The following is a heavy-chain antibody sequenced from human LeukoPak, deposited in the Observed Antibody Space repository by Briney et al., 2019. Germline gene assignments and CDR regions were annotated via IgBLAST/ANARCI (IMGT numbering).Heavy chain of an antibody. CDR3: ANTRMLND. J-gene: IGHJ4*02. D-gene: IGHD4/OR15-4a*01. V-gene: IGHV3-7*01. Sequence: PGGSLRLSCAASGFTFSTYWMSWVRQAPGKGLEWVANIKQDGSEKYYVDSVKGRFTISRDNAKNSLYLQMNSLSAEDTAAYYCANTRMLNDWGQGTLVTVSS. CDR1: GFTFSTYW. CDR2: IKQDGSEK.